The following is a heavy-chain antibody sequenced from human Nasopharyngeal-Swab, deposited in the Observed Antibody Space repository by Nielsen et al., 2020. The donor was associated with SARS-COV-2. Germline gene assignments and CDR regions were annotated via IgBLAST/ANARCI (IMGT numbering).Heavy chain of an antibody. J-gene: IGHJ4*02. CDR1: GFTVSSNY. Sequence: GESLKISCAASGFTVSSNYMSWVRQAPGKGLEWVSVIYSGVSTYYADSVKGRFTISRDNSKNTLYLQMNRLRAEDTAVYYCARALYYYDSEAYFDYWGQGTLVTVSS. V-gene: IGHV3-53*01. CDR3: ARALYYYDSEAYFDY. CDR2: IYSGVST. D-gene: IGHD3-22*01.